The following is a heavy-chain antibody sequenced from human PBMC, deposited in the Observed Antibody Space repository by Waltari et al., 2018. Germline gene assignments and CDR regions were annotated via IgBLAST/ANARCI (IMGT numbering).Heavy chain of an antibody. V-gene: IGHV3-74*01. CDR2: INSFGTST. CDR3: ATNGGDVPSRD. CDR1: GRTISTYC. J-gene: IGHJ4*02. Sequence: EVQLVDSGGGYVQPGGSLRLSCAASGRTISTYCMHWVSQAPGKGLVWVSPINSFGTSTNYADSVKGRFTISRDNAKNTLYLQMNSLRAEDTAVYYCATNGGDVPSRDCGQGTLVTVSS. D-gene: IGHD2-21*02.